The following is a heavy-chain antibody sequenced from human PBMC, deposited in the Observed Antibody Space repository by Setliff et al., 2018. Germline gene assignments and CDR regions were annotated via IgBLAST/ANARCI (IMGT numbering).Heavy chain of an antibody. Sequence: SETLSLTCAVSGYSISSGYYWGWIRQPPGKGLEWIGSIDHSGSTNYNPSLKSRVTISVDTSKNQFSLNLTSVTAADTAVYYCARRPLYHYDFWSNWFDPWGQGTLVTVSS. CDR3: ARRPLYHYDFWSNWFDP. D-gene: IGHD3-3*01. CDR2: IDHSGST. CDR1: GYSISSGYY. V-gene: IGHV4-38-2*01. J-gene: IGHJ5*02.